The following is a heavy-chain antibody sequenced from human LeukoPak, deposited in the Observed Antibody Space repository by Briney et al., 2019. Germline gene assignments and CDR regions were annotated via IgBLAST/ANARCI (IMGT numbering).Heavy chain of an antibody. CDR3: AKVGVGWVAFEY. CDR1: GFTFSNFA. D-gene: IGHD3-16*01. CDR2: ISDSGGGT. V-gene: IGHV3-23*01. Sequence: PGGSLRLSCAASGFTFSNFAMSWVRQAPGKGLQWVSAISDSGGGTSYADSVKGRFTISRDNSKNTLYLQMNSLRAEDTAVYYCAKVGVGWVAFEYWGQGTLVTVSS. J-gene: IGHJ4*02.